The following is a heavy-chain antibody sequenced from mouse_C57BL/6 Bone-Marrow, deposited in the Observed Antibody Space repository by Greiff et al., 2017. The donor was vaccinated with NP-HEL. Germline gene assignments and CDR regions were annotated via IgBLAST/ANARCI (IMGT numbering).Heavy chain of an antibody. V-gene: IGHV1-64*01. CDR3: ARRLITTVVAFDY. CDR2: IHPNSGST. J-gene: IGHJ2*01. D-gene: IGHD1-1*01. CDR1: GYTFTSYW. Sequence: QVQLQQPGAELVKPGASVKLSCKASGYTFTSYWMHWVKQRPGQGLEWIGMIHPNSGSTNYNAKFKSKATLTLDQSSSTAYMQLSSLTSEDSAVYYCARRLITTVVAFDYWGQGTTLTVSS.